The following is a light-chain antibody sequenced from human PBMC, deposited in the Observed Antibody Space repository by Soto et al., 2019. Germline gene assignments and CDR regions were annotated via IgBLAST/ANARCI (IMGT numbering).Light chain of an antibody. Sequence: EFMIMLSVITLSVSQGEGATLSCRASQGIGDTLAWYQHKPGQTPRLLIYDTSTRATGVPTRFSGSRSGAEFTLTINSLQSEDFAVYYCQPYKNRPLTFGGGTKVDIK. CDR2: DTS. V-gene: IGKV3-15*01. J-gene: IGKJ4*01. CDR3: QPYKNRPLT. CDR1: QGIGDT.